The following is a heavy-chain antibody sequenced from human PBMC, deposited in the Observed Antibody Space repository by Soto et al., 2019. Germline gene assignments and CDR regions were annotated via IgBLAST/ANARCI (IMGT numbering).Heavy chain of an antibody. J-gene: IGHJ4*02. CDR3: ARRTYYYDSSGYMYFDY. V-gene: IGHV4-34*01. CDR1: GGSFSGYY. Sequence: SETLSLTCAVYGGSFSGYYWSWIRQPPGKGLEWIGEINHSGSTNYNPSLKSRVTISVDTSKNQFSLKLSPVTAADTAVYYCARRTYYYDSSGYMYFDYWGQGTLVTVSS. CDR2: INHSGST. D-gene: IGHD3-22*01.